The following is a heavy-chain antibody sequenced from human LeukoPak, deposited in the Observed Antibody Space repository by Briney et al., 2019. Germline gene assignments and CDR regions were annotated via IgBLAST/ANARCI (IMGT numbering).Heavy chain of an antibody. D-gene: IGHD2-21*01. CDR3: ARADRLHGGPYLIGP. J-gene: IGHJ5*02. CDR2: INPNSGGT. CDR1: GYSFIDYY. Sequence: ASVKVSCKTSGYSFIDYYMHWVRQAPGQGLEWMGWINPNSGGTSSAQKFQGRVAMTRDTSIITVYMEVSWLTSDDTAIYYCARADRLHGGPYLIGPWGQGTLVTVSS. V-gene: IGHV1-2*02.